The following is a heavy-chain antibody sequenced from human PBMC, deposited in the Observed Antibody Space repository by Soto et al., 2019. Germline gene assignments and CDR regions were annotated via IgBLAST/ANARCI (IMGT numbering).Heavy chain of an antibody. CDR1: GFTFSSYG. V-gene: IGHV3-33*01. CDR3: ASDSYSYGKIDS. D-gene: IGHD5-18*01. J-gene: IGHJ4*02. CDR2: IWYDGSTK. Sequence: QVQLVESGGGVVQPGRSLRLSCAASGFTFSSYGMHWVRQAPGKGLEWVAVIWYDGSTKYYADSVKGRFTISRDNSKKPLYLQITSLRAEDTAVYYSASDSYSYGKIDSWGQGTLVTVS.